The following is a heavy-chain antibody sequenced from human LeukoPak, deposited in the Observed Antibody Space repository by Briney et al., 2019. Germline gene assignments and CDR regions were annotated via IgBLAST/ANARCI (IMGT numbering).Heavy chain of an antibody. V-gene: IGHV4-59*12. CDR2: IYYSGST. Sequence: SETLSLTCTVSGGSISSYYWSWIRQPPGKGLEWIGYIYYSGSTNYNPSLKSRVTISVDTSKNQFSLKLSSVTAADTAVYYCARGPYCSGGSCYSRRAFDIWGQGTMVTVSS. J-gene: IGHJ3*02. D-gene: IGHD2-15*01. CDR3: ARGPYCSGGSCYSRRAFDI. CDR1: GGSISSYY.